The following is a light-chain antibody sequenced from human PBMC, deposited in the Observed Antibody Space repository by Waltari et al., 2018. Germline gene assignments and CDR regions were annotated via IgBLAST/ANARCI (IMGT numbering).Light chain of an antibody. V-gene: IGKV1-5*03. J-gene: IGKJ1*01. CDR2: KTS. Sequence: DIQMTQSPSTLSASVGDRVTITCRASQSISSWLAWYQQKPGKAPNHLIYKTSYLESGGPSRFSGSGSGTEFTRTVSSLQPDDFATYYCQQYTSYSSWTFGQGTKVEIK. CDR3: QQYTSYSSWT. CDR1: QSISSW.